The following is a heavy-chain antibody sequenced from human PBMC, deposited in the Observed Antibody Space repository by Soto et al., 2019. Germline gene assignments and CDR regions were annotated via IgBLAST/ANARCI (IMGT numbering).Heavy chain of an antibody. J-gene: IGHJ6*02. CDR3: ARDSYYTSGNYFTDYTYAMDV. V-gene: IGHV5-10-1*03. CDR2: VDPTDSYS. D-gene: IGHD3-10*01. CDR1: GYSFTHYW. Sequence: EVQLVQSGAEVKKTGESLRISCKGSGYSFTHYWITWVRQMPGKGLEWLGRVDPTDSYSNYSPSFQGHVTISADKSISTAYLQWSSLKASDTAMYYCARDSYYTSGNYFTDYTYAMDVWGQGTTVTVSS.